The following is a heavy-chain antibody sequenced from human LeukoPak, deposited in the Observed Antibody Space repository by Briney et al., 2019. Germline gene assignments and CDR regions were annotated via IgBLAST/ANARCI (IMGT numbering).Heavy chain of an antibody. Sequence: GGSLRLSCAASGFTFTGYAMSWVRQVPGEGLEWVSAISGSGGRTYYADSVKGRFTISRDNSKNTLYLQMNSLRAEDTAVYYCAKDRQGFGFGEQLDYYYMDVWSKGTTVTVSS. CDR2: ISGSGGRT. CDR3: AKDRQGFGFGEQLDYYYMDV. J-gene: IGHJ6*03. V-gene: IGHV3-23*01. D-gene: IGHD3-10*01. CDR1: GFTFTGYA.